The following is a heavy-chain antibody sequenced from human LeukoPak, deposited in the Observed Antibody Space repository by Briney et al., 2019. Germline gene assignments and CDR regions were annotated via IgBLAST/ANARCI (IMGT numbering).Heavy chain of an antibody. J-gene: IGHJ4*02. D-gene: IGHD4/OR15-4a*01. Sequence: GGSLRLSCTVSGFTVSSNSMSWVRQPPGKGLKWVSFIYSGGNTHYSDSLKGRFTISRDNSKNTLYLQMNSLRVEDTAVYYCARRAGAYSHPYDYWGQGTLVTVSS. CDR1: GFTVSSNS. CDR2: IYSGGNT. CDR3: ARRAGAYSHPYDY. V-gene: IGHV3-53*01.